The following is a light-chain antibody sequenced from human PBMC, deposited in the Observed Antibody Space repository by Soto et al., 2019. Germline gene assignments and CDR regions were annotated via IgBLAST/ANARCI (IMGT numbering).Light chain of an antibody. CDR1: QGIRNY. J-gene: IGKJ5*01. CDR3: QQVNSYPIT. CDR2: IAS. Sequence: DIQLTQSPSFLSASVGDRVTMGWRASQGIRNYLACYQQKPGRAPKLLMYIASTLHTGVPSRFSGSESGTEFTLTITSLQPEDFATYYCQQVNSYPITLGQGTRLEIK. V-gene: IGKV1-9*01.